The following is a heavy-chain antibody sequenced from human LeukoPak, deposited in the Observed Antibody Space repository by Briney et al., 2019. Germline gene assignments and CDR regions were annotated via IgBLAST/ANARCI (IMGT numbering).Heavy chain of an antibody. CDR2: IHYTGTT. D-gene: IGHD4-23*01. CDR1: GGSINISRHY. J-gene: IGHJ4*02. V-gene: IGHV4-39*07. Sequence: SETLSLTCTVSGGSINISRHYWAWIRQPPGKGLDWIGTIHYTGTTYYNPSLRSRVSISVDRSTNQFSLRVSPVTAADTAVYYCARYGNSAVYWGQGTLVTVSS. CDR3: ARYGNSAVY.